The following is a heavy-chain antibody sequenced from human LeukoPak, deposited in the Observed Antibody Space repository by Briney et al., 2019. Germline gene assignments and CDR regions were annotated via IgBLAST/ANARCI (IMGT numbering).Heavy chain of an antibody. CDR2: IHDSGST. CDR3: ARGGQWSKFYFDN. D-gene: IGHD2-15*01. V-gene: IGHV4-59*02. Sequence: PSETLSLTCSVSGGSVSSYYWSWIRQSPRKGLEWIGYIHDSGSTNYNPSPKSRVTVSVDTSKNQFSLKLRSVTAADTAVYYCARGGQWSKFYFDNWGQGTLVTVSS. CDR1: GGSVSSYY. J-gene: IGHJ4*02.